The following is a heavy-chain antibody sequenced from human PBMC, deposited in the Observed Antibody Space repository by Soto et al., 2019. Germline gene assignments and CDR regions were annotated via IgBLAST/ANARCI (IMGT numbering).Heavy chain of an antibody. CDR1: GGSFSGYY. D-gene: IGHD2-2*01. V-gene: IGHV4-34*01. CDR2: INHSGST. J-gene: IGHJ4*02. Sequence: SETLSLTCAVYGGSFSGYYWSWIRQPPGKGLEWIGEINHSGSTNYNPSLKSRVTISVDTSKNQFSLKLSSVTAADTAVYYCARGLMGRYCSSTSCPQRDYWGQGTLVTVSS. CDR3: ARGLMGRYCSSTSCPQRDY.